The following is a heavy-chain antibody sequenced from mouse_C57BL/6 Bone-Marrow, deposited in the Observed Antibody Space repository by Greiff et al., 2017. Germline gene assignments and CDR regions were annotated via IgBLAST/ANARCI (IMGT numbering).Heavy chain of an antibody. CDR2: IWGGGST. Sequence: VKVVESGPGLVAPSQSLSITCTVSGFSLTSYGVDWVRQPPGKGLEWLGVIWGGGSTNYNSALMSRLSISKDNSKSQVFLKMNSLQTDDTAMYYCAKRDTTGAYAIDDWGQGTSVTVSS. J-gene: IGHJ4*01. CDR1: GFSLTSYG. V-gene: IGHV2-9*01. CDR3: AKRDTTGAYAIDD. D-gene: IGHD1-1*01.